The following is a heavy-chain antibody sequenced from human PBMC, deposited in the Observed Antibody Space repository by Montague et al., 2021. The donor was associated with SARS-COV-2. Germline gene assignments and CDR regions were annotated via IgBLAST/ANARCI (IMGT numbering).Heavy chain of an antibody. Sequence: SETLSLTCTVSGDSISDYYWSWIRQPPGMGLEWIGYIFRSGATNYNPPLKSRVIISLGTSKSQFSLRLSSVTAADTAIYYCARTSRGSCYFYGVDVWGQGTTVTVSS. D-gene: IGHD3-10*01. J-gene: IGHJ6*02. V-gene: IGHV4-59*01. CDR3: ARTSRGSCYFYGVDV. CDR2: IFRSGAT. CDR1: GDSISDYY.